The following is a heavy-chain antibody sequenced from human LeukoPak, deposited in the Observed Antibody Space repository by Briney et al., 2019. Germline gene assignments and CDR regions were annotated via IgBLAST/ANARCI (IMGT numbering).Heavy chain of an antibody. J-gene: IGHJ4*02. D-gene: IGHD4-17*01. V-gene: IGHV4-61*02. Sequence: SETLSLTCTVSGGSISSGSYYWSWIRQPAGKGLEWIGRIYTSGSTNYNPSLKSRVTISVDTSKNQFSLKLSSVTAADTAVYYCAKDIYGDYGGLDYWGQGTLVSVSS. CDR3: AKDIYGDYGGLDY. CDR1: GGSISSGSYY. CDR2: IYTSGST.